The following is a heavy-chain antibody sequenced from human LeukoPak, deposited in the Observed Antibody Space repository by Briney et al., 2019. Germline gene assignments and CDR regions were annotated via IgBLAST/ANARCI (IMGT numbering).Heavy chain of an antibody. V-gene: IGHV3-48*04. CDR2: ISSSGNTI. Sequence: GGSLRLSCAASGFTFSSHSMNWVRQAPGKGLDWVSYISSSGNTIYYADSVKGRFTISRDNAKNSLYLQMNSLRAEDTAVYYCARDPYGPTYYLDSWGQGTLVTVSP. CDR1: GFTFSSHS. J-gene: IGHJ4*02. CDR3: ARDPYGPTYYLDS. D-gene: IGHD3-16*01.